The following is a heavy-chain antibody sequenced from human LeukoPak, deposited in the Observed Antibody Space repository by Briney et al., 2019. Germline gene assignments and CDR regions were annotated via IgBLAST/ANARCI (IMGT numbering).Heavy chain of an antibody. Sequence: SETLSLTCTVSGGSISSGSYYWSWIRQPAGKGLEWIGRIYTSGSTNYNPSLKSRVTISVDTSKNQFSLKLSSVTAADTAVYYCARGGEDGYNYWFDPWGQGTLVTVSS. CDR2: IYTSGST. CDR1: GGSISSGSYY. CDR3: ARGGEDGYNYWFDP. V-gene: IGHV4-61*02. J-gene: IGHJ5*02. D-gene: IGHD5-24*01.